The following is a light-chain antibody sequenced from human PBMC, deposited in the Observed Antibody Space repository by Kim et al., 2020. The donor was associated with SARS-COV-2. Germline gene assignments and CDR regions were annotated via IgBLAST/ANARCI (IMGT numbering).Light chain of an antibody. CDR2: RAS. V-gene: IGKV1-5*03. J-gene: IGKJ2*01. CDR3: QQYNSAPYT. CDR1: QSISIW. Sequence: DIQMTQSPSTLSASVGDRVTITCRASQSISIWVAWYQQKPGKPPKFLIYRASSLETGVPSRFSGSGSEREFSLTINSLQPDDFATYYCQQYNSAPYTFVQGTKVDIK.